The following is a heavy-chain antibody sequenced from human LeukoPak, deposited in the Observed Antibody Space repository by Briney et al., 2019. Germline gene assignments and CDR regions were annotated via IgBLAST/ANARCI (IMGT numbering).Heavy chain of an antibody. CDR2: IYTSGST. CDR3: ARETRLTGYFGGLGFNY. D-gene: IGHD2-21*01. J-gene: IGHJ4*02. V-gene: IGHV4-61*02. CDR1: GGSISSGSYY. Sequence: PPETLSLTCTVSGGSISSGSYYWSWIRQPAGKGLEWIGRIYTSGSTNYNPSLKSRVTISVGTSKNQFSLRLTSVTTADTGVYYCARETRLTGYFGGLGFNYWGQGILVTVSS.